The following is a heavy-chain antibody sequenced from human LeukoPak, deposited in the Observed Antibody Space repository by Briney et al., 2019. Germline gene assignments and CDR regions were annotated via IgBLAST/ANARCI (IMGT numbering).Heavy chain of an antibody. CDR3: AKGVGAHPLDAFDI. V-gene: IGHV3-30*18. J-gene: IGHJ3*02. CDR2: ISYDGSNK. CDR1: GFRFNTYW. D-gene: IGHD1-26*01. Sequence: GGSLRLSCAASGFRFNTYWMSWVRQAPGKGLEWVAVISYDGSNKYYADSVKGRFTISRDNSKNTLYLQMNSLRAEDTAVYYCAKGVGAHPLDAFDIWGQGTMVTVSS.